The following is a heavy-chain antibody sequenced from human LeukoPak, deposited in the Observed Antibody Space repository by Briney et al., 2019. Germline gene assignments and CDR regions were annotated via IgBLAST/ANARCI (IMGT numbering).Heavy chain of an antibody. D-gene: IGHD5-18*01. CDR1: GFTFSSYS. CDR2: ISSSSSYI. Sequence: GGSLRLSCGASGFTFSSYSMNWVRQAPGKGREWVSSISSSSSYIYYADSVKGRFTISRDNAKNSLYLQMNSLRAEDTAVYYCARHYGRGQLWLGFWGQGTLVTVSP. CDR3: ARHYGRGQLWLGF. V-gene: IGHV3-21*01. J-gene: IGHJ4*02.